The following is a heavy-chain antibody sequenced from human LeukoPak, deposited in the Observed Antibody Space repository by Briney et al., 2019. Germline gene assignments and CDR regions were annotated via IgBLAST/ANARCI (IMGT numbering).Heavy chain of an antibody. J-gene: IGHJ5*02. CDR1: GGSINSGGYY. CDR3: ARGVEMATIGDYNWFDP. CDR2: IYYSGST. D-gene: IGHD5-24*01. Sequence: SETLSLTFTVSGGSINSGGYYWSWIRQHPGKGLEWIGYIYYSGSTYYNPSLKSRVTISVDTSKNQFSLKLSSVTAADTAVYYCARGVEMATIGDYNWFDPWGQGTLVTVSS. V-gene: IGHV4-31*03.